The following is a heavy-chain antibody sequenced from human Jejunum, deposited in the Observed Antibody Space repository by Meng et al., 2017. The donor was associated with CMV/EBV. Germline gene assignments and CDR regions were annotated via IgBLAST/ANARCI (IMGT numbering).Heavy chain of an antibody. CDR1: FTFSTYW. J-gene: IGHJ4*02. CDR3: AKPPSLWDYGANGPLHY. V-gene: IGHV3-74*01. D-gene: IGHD4/OR15-4a*01. CDR2: INSDGTKT. Sequence: FTFSTYWMHWVRQIAGRGLVSVARINSDGTKTTYADSVKDRFTISRDNAKNTLYLQMNSLTAEDTAVYFCAKPPSLWDYGANGPLHYWGQGALVTVSS.